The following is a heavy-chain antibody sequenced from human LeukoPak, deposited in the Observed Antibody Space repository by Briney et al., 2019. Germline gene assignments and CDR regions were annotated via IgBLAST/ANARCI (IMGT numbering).Heavy chain of an antibody. V-gene: IGHV3-13*01. CDR3: IRIRTREHQYGMDV. Sequence: GGSLRLSCGASGFPFSNYDMHWVRQAPGKGLDWVAAIDTVGNTYYSGSVKGRFTISRENAQNSLFLQMNSLRDGDTALYYCIRIRTREHQYGMDVWGQGTTVTVSS. CDR1: GFPFSNYD. D-gene: IGHD1-26*01. CDR2: IDTVGNT. J-gene: IGHJ6*02.